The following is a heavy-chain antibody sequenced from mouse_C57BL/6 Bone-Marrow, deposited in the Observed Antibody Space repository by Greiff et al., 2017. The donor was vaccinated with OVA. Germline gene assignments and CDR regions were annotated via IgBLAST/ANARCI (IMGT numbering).Heavy chain of an antibody. Sequence: VQLQQSVAELVRPGASVKLSCTASGFNIKNTYMHWVKQRPEQGLEWIGQIDPANGSTKYAATFQGQATITADTSFNTAYLQLSSLTSEDTAIYYCARTDTVGYCAMDDWGQGTSVTVSS. CDR2: IDPANGST. CDR1: GFNIKNTY. J-gene: IGHJ4*01. D-gene: IGHD1-1*01. V-gene: IGHV14-3*01. CDR3: ARTDTVGYCAMDD.